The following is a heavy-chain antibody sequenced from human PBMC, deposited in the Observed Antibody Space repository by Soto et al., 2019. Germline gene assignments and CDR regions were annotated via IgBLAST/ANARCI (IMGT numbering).Heavy chain of an antibody. CDR1: GGTFSSYA. V-gene: IGHV1-69*13. D-gene: IGHD3-3*01. CDR2: IIPIFGTA. CDR3: ASRGRAYYDFWSGYYPMDV. J-gene: IGHJ6*02. Sequence: SVKVSCKASGGTFSSYAISWVRQAPGQGLEWMGGIIPIFGTANYAQKFQGRVTITADESTSTAYMELSSLRSEDTAVYYCASRGRAYYDFWSGYYPMDVWGQGTTVTVSS.